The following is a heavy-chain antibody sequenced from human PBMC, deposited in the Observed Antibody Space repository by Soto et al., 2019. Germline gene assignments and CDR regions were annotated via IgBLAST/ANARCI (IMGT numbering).Heavy chain of an antibody. Sequence: EVQLLESGGGLVQPGGSLRLSCAASGFTFSSYAMSWVRQAPGKGLEWVSAISGSGGSTYYADSVKGRFTISRDNSKNTLYLQMNSLRAEDTAVYYCSKDLSIVPAAIHYWGQGTLVTVSS. CDR1: GFTFSSYA. D-gene: IGHD2-2*01. CDR2: ISGSGGST. V-gene: IGHV3-23*01. J-gene: IGHJ4*02. CDR3: SKDLSIVPAAIHY.